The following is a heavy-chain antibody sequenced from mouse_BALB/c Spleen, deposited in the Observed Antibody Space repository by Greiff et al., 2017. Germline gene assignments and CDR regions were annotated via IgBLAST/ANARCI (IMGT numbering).Heavy chain of an antibody. V-gene: IGHV5-4*02. CDR2: ISDGGSYT. CDR1: GFTFSDYY. CDR3: ARDRVHYYGSSYAMDY. D-gene: IGHD1-1*01. Sequence: DVMLVESGGGLVKPGGSLKLSCAASGFTFSDYYMYWVRQTPEKRLEWVATISDGGSYTYYPDSVKGRFTISRDNAKNNLYLQMSSLKSEDTAMYYCARDRVHYYGSSYAMDYWGQGTSVTVSS. J-gene: IGHJ4*01.